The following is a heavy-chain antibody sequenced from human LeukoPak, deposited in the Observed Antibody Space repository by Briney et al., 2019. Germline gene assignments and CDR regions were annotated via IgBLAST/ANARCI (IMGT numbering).Heavy chain of an antibody. CDR1: GFTFSSYY. CDR3: TRGVVITMIVVMFDY. Sequence: KPGGSLRLSCAASGFTFSSYYMSWIRQAPGKGLEWVGFIRSKAYGGTTEYAASVKGRFTISRDDSKSIAYLQMNSLKTEDTAAYYCTRGVVITMIVVMFDYWGQGTLVTVSS. D-gene: IGHD3-22*01. J-gene: IGHJ4*02. V-gene: IGHV3-49*05. CDR2: IRSKAYGGTT.